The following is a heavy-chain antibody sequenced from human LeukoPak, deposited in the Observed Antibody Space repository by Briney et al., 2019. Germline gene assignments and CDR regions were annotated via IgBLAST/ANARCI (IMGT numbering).Heavy chain of an antibody. V-gene: IGHV4-59*08. CDR1: GGSISSYY. CDR2: IYYSGST. J-gene: IGHJ4*02. D-gene: IGHD3-16*01. CDR3: AGSRRGGGDY. Sequence: ASETLSLTCTVFGGSISSYYWSWIRQPPGKGLEWIGYIYYSGSTNYKPSLKSRVTISVDTSKNQFSLKLSSVTAADTAVYYCAGSRRGGGDYWGQGTLVTVSS.